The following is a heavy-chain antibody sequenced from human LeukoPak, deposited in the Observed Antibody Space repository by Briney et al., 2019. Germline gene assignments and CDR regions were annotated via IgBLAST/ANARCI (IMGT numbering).Heavy chain of an antibody. J-gene: IGHJ4*02. CDR1: GYTFTDYY. D-gene: IGHD1-14*01. Sequence: ASVKVSCKASGYTFTDYYMHWVRQAPGQGLEWMGWINPVSGGTNYAQNFQGRVTLTRDTSISTAYMELSRLRSDDTAVYFCVGDTESWGQGTLVTVSS. V-gene: IGHV1-2*02. CDR2: INPVSGGT. CDR3: VGDTES.